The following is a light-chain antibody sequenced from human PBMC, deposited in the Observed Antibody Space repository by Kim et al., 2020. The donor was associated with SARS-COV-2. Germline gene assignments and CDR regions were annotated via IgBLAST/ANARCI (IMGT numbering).Light chain of an antibody. CDR3: YSAADNNGV. CDR2: KDS. CDR1: VLAKKY. Sequence: SGSQGQTARITCSGDVLAKKYARWFQQKPGQAPVLVICKDSERPSGIPERFSGSSSGTTVTLTISGAQVEDEADYYCYSAADNNGVFGGGTKLTVL. V-gene: IGLV3-27*01. J-gene: IGLJ2*01.